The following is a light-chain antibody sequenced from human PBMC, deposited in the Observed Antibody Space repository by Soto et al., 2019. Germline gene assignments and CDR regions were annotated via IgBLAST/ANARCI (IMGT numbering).Light chain of an antibody. J-gene: IGKJ4*01. Sequence: EIVLTQSPGTLSLSPGVTATLSCWASQSVKFNYLAWYQQKPGQAPRLLISGASTRATDVPDRFRGSGSGTDFTLTISGLDPEDFAVYYCQQYGASPLTFGGGTKVDIK. V-gene: IGKV3-20*01. CDR1: QSVKFNY. CDR2: GAS. CDR3: QQYGASPLT.